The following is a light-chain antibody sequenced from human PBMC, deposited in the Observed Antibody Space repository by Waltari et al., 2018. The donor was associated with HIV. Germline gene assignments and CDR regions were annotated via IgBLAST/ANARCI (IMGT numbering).Light chain of an antibody. Sequence: QSALTQPASVSGSPGQSITISCTGTSSDVGGYNYVSWYQQHPDRAPKLMIYEVSNRPSMVSNRFSGSKSGNTASLTISGLQAEDEADYYCTSYTSSSPCVFGTGTKVTVL. CDR3: TSYTSSSPCV. CDR1: SSDVGGYNY. V-gene: IGLV2-14*01. J-gene: IGLJ1*01. CDR2: EVS.